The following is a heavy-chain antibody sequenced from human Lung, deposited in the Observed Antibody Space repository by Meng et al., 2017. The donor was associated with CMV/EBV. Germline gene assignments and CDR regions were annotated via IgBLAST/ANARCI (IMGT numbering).Heavy chain of an antibody. CDR2: IYYSGST. J-gene: IGHJ6*02. CDR3: ARNSPAAPHYYYYGMDV. Sequence: SXTXSLXCTVSGGSISSYYWSWIRQPPGKGLEWIGYIYYSGSTNYNPSLKSRVTISVDTSKNQFSLKLSSVTAADTAVYYCARNSPAAPHYYYYGMDVWGQGTXVTVSS. CDR1: GGSISSYY. D-gene: IGHD2-2*01. V-gene: IGHV4-59*01.